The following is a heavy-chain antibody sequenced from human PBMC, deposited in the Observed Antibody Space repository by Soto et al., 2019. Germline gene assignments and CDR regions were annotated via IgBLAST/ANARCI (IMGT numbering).Heavy chain of an antibody. D-gene: IGHD2-8*01. CDR1: GGTFSSYA. CDR2: IIPIFGTA. J-gene: IGHJ6*02. V-gene: IGHV1-69*06. Sequence: ASVKVSCKASGGTFSSYAISWVRQAPGQGLEWMGGIIPIFGTANYAQKFQGRVTITADKSTSTAYMELSSLRSEDTAVYYCARVKNIVLMTSYYGMDVWGQGTTVTVSS. CDR3: ARVKNIVLMTSYYGMDV.